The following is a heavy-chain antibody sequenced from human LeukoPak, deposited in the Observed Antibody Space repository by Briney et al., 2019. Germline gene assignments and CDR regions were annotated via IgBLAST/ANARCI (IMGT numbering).Heavy chain of an antibody. J-gene: IGHJ4*02. V-gene: IGHV1-69*13. Sequence: ASVKVSCKASGGTFSSYAISWVRQAPGQGFEWMGGIIPIFGTANYAQKFQGRVTITADESTSTAYMELSSLRSEDTAVYYCARSHTAPGYSSGWYFDYWGQGTLVTVSS. CDR3: ARSHTAPGYSSGWYFDY. CDR2: IIPIFGTA. CDR1: GGTFSSYA. D-gene: IGHD6-19*01.